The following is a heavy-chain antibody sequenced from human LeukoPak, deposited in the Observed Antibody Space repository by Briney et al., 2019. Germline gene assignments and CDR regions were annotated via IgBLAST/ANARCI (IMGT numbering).Heavy chain of an antibody. D-gene: IGHD1-26*01. CDR1: GFTFDITW. V-gene: IGHV3-74*03. Sequence: GGSLTLSCAASGFTFDITWLHWVRQPPGKGLVWVARITSDGSSTTYAESVKGRFTISRDNSKNTLYLQMNSLRAEDTAVYYCAKGRGWEASYYYYYMDVWGKGTTVTISS. J-gene: IGHJ6*03. CDR2: ITSDGSST. CDR3: AKGRGWEASYYYYYMDV.